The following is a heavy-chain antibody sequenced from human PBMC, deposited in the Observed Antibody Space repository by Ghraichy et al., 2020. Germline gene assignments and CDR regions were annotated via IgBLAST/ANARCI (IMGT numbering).Heavy chain of an antibody. V-gene: IGHV3-21*01. CDR2: ISSSSSYI. Sequence: GGYLRLSCAASGFTFSSYSMNWVRQAPGKGLEWVSSISSSSSYIYYADSVKGRFTISRDNAKNSLYLQMNSLRAEDTAVYYCARARTTVTTNYFDYWGQGTLVTVSS. CDR3: ARARTTVTTNYFDY. J-gene: IGHJ4*02. CDR1: GFTFSSYS. D-gene: IGHD4-11*01.